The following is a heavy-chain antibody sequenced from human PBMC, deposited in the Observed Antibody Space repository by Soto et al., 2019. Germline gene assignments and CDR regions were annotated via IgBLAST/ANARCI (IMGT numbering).Heavy chain of an antibody. Sequence: SSETLSLTCAVSSGSISSSNWWSWVRQPPGKGLEWIGEIAHTENTNYNPSLKSRVTISVDRSKNQFSLRLTSVTAADTAVYYCASHLVMTGTRGFDHWGQGTPVTVSS. CDR1: SGSISSSNW. D-gene: IGHD3-9*01. CDR3: ASHLVMTGTRGFDH. V-gene: IGHV4-4*02. J-gene: IGHJ4*02. CDR2: IAHTENT.